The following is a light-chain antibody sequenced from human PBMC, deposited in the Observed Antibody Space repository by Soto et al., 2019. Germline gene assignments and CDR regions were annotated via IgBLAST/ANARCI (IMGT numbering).Light chain of an antibody. CDR3: AAWDDSLRVV. Sequence: QSVLTQPPSASGTPGQRVIMSCSGGSSNIGSKTVNWYQHVPGTTPKLLVYSDNQRPSGVPDRFSGSKSGTSASLAISGLQSEDEADYYCAAWDDSLRVVFGGGTQLTVL. J-gene: IGLJ3*02. CDR1: SSNIGSKT. V-gene: IGLV1-44*01. CDR2: SDN.